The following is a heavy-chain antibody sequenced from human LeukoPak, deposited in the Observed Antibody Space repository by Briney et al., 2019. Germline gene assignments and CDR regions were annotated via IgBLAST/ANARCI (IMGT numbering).Heavy chain of an antibody. CDR1: GFTFSSYG. CDR3: ARDLYRIVVVPHYFDY. V-gene: IGHV3-7*01. CDR2: IKKDGSEK. D-gene: IGHD3-22*01. J-gene: IGHJ4*02. Sequence: GGSLRLSCAASGFTFSSYGMHWVRQAPGKGLEWVAHIKKDGSEKYYVDSVKGRFTISRDNAKNSLYMQMNSLRAEDTAVYYCARDLYRIVVVPHYFDYWGQGTLVTVSS.